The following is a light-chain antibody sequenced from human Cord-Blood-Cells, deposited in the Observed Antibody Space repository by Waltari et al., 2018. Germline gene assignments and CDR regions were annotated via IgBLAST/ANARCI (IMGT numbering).Light chain of an antibody. V-gene: IGLV2-14*01. CDR3: SSYTSSSR. Sequence: QSVLTQPASVSGSPGQSITISCTGTSSDVGGCKYVSWYQQHPGKAPKLMIYDVSNRPSGVSNRFSGSKSGNTASLTISGLQAEDEADYYCSSYTSSSRFGGGTKLTVL. CDR2: DVS. CDR1: SSDVGGCKY. J-gene: IGLJ2*01.